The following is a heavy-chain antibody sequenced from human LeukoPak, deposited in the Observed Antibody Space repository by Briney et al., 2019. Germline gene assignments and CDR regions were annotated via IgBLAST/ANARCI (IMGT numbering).Heavy chain of an antibody. CDR2: INHSGST. V-gene: IGHV4-34*01. D-gene: IGHD2/OR15-2a*01. CDR3: ARAVRVIS. CDR1: GGSFSGYY. J-gene: IGHJ3*01. Sequence: PSETLSLTCAVYGGSFSGYYWSWIRQPPGKGLEWVGEINHSGSTNYNPSLKRRVTISVDTSKNQFSLTLISVPAADPAVYYCARAVRVISGAQGPMSTVS.